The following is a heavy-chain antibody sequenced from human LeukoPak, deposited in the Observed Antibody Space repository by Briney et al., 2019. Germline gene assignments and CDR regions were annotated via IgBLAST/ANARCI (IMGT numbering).Heavy chain of an antibody. J-gene: IGHJ4*02. D-gene: IGHD3-3*01. Sequence: GGSLRLSCAVSGFTFDDYAMTWVRQAPGKGLEWVSTLSHSGASRYYADSVKGRFTISRDNSKNRLYLQTNSLRAEDTAVYYCARARSLLEWLLIDYWGQGTLVTVSS. CDR1: GFTFDDYA. V-gene: IGHV3-23*01. CDR2: LSHSGASR. CDR3: ARARSLLEWLLIDY.